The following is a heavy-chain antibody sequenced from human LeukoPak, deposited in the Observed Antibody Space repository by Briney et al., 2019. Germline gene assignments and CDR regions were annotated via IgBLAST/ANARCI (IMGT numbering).Heavy chain of an antibody. D-gene: IGHD4-17*01. J-gene: IGHJ6*03. Sequence: GGSLRLSCVVSGFTFSDYYMSWIRQAPGQGLEWASYISSSSKTIYYADSVKGRFTISRDNAKNSLYLQLNNLRAEDTAVYYCARLSVTPVGFSYYYYMDVWGKGTTVTVSS. CDR2: ISSSSKTI. V-gene: IGHV3-11*01. CDR1: GFTFSDYY. CDR3: ARLSVTPVGFSYYYYMDV.